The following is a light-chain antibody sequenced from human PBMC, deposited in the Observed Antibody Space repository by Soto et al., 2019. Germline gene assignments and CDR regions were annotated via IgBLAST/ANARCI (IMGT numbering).Light chain of an antibody. CDR1: QSISIG. Sequence: VMTQSPATLSVSPGETATLSCRASQSISIGLAWYLQKPGQAPRLLIYGASTRATGTPARFSGSGSGTEFTLTISSLQSEDFAFFYCQQYDGWPRTFGQGTKVDIK. J-gene: IGKJ1*01. V-gene: IGKV3D-15*01. CDR3: QQYDGWPRT. CDR2: GAS.